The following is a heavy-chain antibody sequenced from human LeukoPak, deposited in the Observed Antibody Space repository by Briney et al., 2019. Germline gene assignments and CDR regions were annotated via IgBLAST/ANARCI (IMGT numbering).Heavy chain of an antibody. D-gene: IGHD1-26*01. CDR2: INPNSGGT. CDR3: ARGQMGYSGSYAN. V-gene: IGHV1-2*06. CDR1: GYTFTGYY. Sequence: GASVKVSCKASGYTFTGYYMHWVRQAPGQGLEWMGRINPNSGGTNYAQKFQGRVTMTRDTSISTAYMELSRLRSDDTAVYYCARGQMGYSGSYANWGQGTLVTVSS. J-gene: IGHJ4*02.